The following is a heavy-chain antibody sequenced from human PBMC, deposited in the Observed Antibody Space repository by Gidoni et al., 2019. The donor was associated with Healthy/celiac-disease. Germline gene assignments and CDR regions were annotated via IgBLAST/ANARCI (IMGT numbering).Heavy chain of an antibody. CDR3: AKELMTTVTTSEVDY. J-gene: IGHJ4*02. CDR1: GFTFSSYA. D-gene: IGHD4-17*01. Sequence: EVQRLESGGGLVQPGGSLRLSCAASGFTFSSYAMRCVRQAPGKGLECVSAISGSGGSTYYADSVKGRFTISRDNSKNTLYLQMNSLRAEDTAVYYCAKELMTTVTTSEVDYWGQGTLVTVSS. V-gene: IGHV3-23*01. CDR2: ISGSGGST.